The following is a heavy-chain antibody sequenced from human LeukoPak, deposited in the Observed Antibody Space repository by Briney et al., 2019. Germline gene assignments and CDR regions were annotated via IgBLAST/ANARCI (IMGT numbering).Heavy chain of an antibody. Sequence: ASVKVSCKASGYTFTGYYMHWVRQAPGQGLEWMGWINPNGGGTNYAQKFQGWVTMTRDTSISTAYMELSRLRSDDTAVYYCARATDGYNTLFDYWGQGTLVTVSS. CDR2: INPNGGGT. V-gene: IGHV1-2*04. CDR3: ARATDGYNTLFDY. J-gene: IGHJ4*02. D-gene: IGHD5-24*01. CDR1: GYTFTGYY.